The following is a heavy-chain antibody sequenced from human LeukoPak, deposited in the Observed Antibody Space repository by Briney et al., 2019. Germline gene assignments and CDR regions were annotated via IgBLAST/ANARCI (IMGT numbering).Heavy chain of an antibody. V-gene: IGHV3-30*04. J-gene: IGHJ5*02. CDR3: ARGREQQDP. CDR1: GFTFSSYA. D-gene: IGHD6-13*01. CDR2: ISYDGSNK. Sequence: GGSLRLSCAASGFTFSSYAMHWVRQAPGKGLEWVAVISYDGSNKYYADSVKGRFTISRDNSKNTLYLQMNSLRAEDTAVYYCARGREQQDPWGQGTLVTVSS.